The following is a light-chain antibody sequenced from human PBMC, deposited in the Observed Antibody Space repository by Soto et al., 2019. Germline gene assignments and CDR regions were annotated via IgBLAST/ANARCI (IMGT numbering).Light chain of an antibody. J-gene: IGKJ2*01. V-gene: IGKV1-39*01. CDR1: QSITTY. CDR2: AAS. CDR3: QQSYSAFAT. Sequence: DIQMTQSPSFLSASVGDRVTITCRASQSITTYLNWYHQKPGKPPRLLIYAASTLQSGVPSRFNGSGSGTDFTLTISSLQPEDFATYYCQQSYSAFATFGQGTKLDIK.